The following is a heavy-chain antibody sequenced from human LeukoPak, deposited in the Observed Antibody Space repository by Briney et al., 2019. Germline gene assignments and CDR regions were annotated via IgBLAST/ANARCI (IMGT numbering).Heavy chain of an antibody. V-gene: IGHV1-69*05. J-gene: IGHJ3*02. D-gene: IGHD2-2*01. Sequence: GASVKVSCKASGGTFSSYAISWVRQAPGQGLEWMGGIIPXFGTANYAQKFQGRVTITTDESTSTAYMELSSLRSEDTAVYYCAXXXXXXXTSXSXXXXGAFDXWGQGTMVTVSS. CDR3: AXXXXXXXTSXSXXXXGAFDX. CDR1: GGTFSSYA. CDR2: IIPXFGTA.